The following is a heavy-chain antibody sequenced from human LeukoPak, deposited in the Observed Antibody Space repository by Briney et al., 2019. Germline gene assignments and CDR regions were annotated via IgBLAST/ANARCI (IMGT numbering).Heavy chain of an antibody. V-gene: IGHV3-21*01. CDR3: ARDGFGIFGVVSRDYGMDV. Sequence: GGSLRLSCAASGFTLSSYSMNWVRQAPGKGLEWVSSISSSSSYIYYADSVKGRFTISRDNAKNSLYLQMNSLRAEDTAVYYCARDGFGIFGVVSRDYGMDVWGQGTTVTVSS. CDR1: GFTLSSYS. CDR2: ISSSSSYI. D-gene: IGHD3-3*01. J-gene: IGHJ6*02.